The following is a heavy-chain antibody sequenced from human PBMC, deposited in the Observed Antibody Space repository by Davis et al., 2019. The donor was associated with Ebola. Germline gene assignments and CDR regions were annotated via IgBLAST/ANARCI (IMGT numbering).Heavy chain of an antibody. CDR3: ATRGVTPL. CDR1: GFTFSSYS. CDR2: ISSSSSYI. J-gene: IGHJ4*02. D-gene: IGHD2-21*02. Sequence: GESLKISCAASGFTFSSYSMNWVRQAPGKGLEWVSSISSSSSYIYYADSVKGRSTISRDNAKNSLYLQMNSLRAEDTAVYYCATRGVTPLWGQGTLVTVSS. V-gene: IGHV3-21*01.